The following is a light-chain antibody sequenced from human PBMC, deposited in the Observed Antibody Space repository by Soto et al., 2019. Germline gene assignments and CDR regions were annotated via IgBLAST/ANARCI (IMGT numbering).Light chain of an antibody. CDR2: DAS. V-gene: IGKV1-33*01. CDR3: QQYENLPT. CDR1: QNINNY. J-gene: IGKJ5*01. Sequence: DIQMTQSPSSLSASVGDRVTITFQASQNINNYLNWYQLKPGRAPKLLIYDASNLEAGVPSRFRGSGSGTDFTFTISRLQPEDIATYYCQQYENLPTFGQGTRLEI.